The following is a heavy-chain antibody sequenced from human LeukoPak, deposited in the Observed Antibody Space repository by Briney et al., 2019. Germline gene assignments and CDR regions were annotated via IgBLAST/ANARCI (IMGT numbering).Heavy chain of an antibody. J-gene: IGHJ6*02. CDR2: IYTSGST. CDR3: AREGRTYYYYGMDV. CDR1: GGSISSGSYY. V-gene: IGHV4-61*02. Sequence: SETLSLTCTVSGGSISSGSYYWSWIRQPAGKGLEWIGRIYTSGSTNYNPSLKSRVTISVDTSKNQFSLKLSSVTAADTAVYYCAREGRTYYYYGMDVWGQRTTVTVSS.